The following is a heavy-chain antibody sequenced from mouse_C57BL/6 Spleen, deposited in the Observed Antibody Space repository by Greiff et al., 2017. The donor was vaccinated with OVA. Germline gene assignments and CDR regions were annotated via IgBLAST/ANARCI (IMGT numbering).Heavy chain of an antibody. J-gene: IGHJ3*01. CDR1: GYTFTSYN. Sequence: LQESGAELVRPGASVKMSCKASGYTFTSYNMHWVKQTPRQGLEWIGAIYPGNGDTSYTQKFKGKATLTVDKPSSTAYMQLSSLTSEDSAVYFCARDAYYYGSSYARTWFAYWGQGTLVTVSA. V-gene: IGHV1-12*01. CDR3: ARDAYYYGSSYARTWFAY. D-gene: IGHD1-1*01. CDR2: IYPGNGDT.